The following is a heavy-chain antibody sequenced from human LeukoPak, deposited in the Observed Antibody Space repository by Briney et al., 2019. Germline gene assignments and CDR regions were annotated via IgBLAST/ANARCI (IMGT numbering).Heavy chain of an antibody. D-gene: IGHD6-13*01. CDR3: ATYSHSSSWYYFDY. CDR2: IYYSGST. Sequence: SETLSLTCTVSGGSVSSGSYYWSWIRQPPGKGLEWIGYIYYSGSTNYNPSLKSRVTISVDTSKNQFSLKLRSVTAADTAVYYCATYSHSSSWYYFDYWGQGTLVTVSS. J-gene: IGHJ4*02. V-gene: IGHV4-61*01. CDR1: GGSVSSGSYY.